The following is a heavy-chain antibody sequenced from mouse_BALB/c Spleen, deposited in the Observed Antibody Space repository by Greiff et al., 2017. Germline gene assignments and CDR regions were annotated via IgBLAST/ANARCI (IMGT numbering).Heavy chain of an antibody. CDR1: GFTFNTYA. CDR3: VRHHYRYDKMDY. V-gene: IGHV10-1*02. CDR2: IRSKSNNYAT. J-gene: IGHJ4*01. D-gene: IGHD2-14*01. Sequence: EVQGVESGGGLVQPKGSLKLSCAASGFTFNTYAMNWVRQAPGKGLEWVARIRSKSNNYATYYADSVKDRFTISRDDSQSMLYLQMNNLKTEDTAMYYCVRHHYRYDKMDYWGQGTSVTVSS.